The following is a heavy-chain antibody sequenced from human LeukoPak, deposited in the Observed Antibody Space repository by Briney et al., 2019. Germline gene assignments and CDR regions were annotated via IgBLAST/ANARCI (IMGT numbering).Heavy chain of an antibody. J-gene: IGHJ4*02. V-gene: IGHV4-39*01. Sequence: PSETLSLTCTVSGDSISSTNYYWGWIRQPPGKGLEWIGSIYYSGSTYYNPSLESRVTISVDTSKSQFSLKLSSVTAADTAVYYCATSGWYLLPGVYWGQGTLVTVSS. CDR2: IYYSGST. CDR3: ATSGWYLLPGVY. D-gene: IGHD6-19*01. CDR1: GDSISSTNYY.